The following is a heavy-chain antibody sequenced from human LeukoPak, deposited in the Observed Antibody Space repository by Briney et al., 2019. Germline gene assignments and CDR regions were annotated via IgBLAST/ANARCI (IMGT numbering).Heavy chain of an antibody. Sequence: GGSLRLSCAASGFTFSSYAMSWVRQAPGKGLEWVSAISGSGGSTYYADSVKGRFTISRDNSKNTLYLQMNSLRAEDTAVYYCAKDPEPYCSSTSCPSDYWGQGTLVTVSS. CDR1: GFTFSSYA. V-gene: IGHV3-23*01. CDR3: AKDPEPYCSSTSCPSDY. D-gene: IGHD2-2*01. J-gene: IGHJ4*02. CDR2: ISGSGGST.